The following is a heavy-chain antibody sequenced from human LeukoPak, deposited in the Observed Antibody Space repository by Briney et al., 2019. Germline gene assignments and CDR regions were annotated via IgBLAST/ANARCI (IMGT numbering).Heavy chain of an antibody. CDR2: INHSGST. Sequence: SETLSLTCAVYGGSFSGYYWSWIRQPPGKGLEWIGEINHSGSTNYNPSLKSRVTISVDTSKNQFSLKLSSVTAADTAVYYCARGGRRQWLAPLDYWGQGTLVTVSS. J-gene: IGHJ4*02. D-gene: IGHD6-19*01. V-gene: IGHV4-34*01. CDR3: ARGGRRQWLAPLDY. CDR1: GGSFSGYY.